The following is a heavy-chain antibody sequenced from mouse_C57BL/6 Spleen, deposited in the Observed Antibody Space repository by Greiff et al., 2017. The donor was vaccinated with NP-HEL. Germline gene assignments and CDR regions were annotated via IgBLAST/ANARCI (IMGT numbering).Heavy chain of an antibody. J-gene: IGHJ1*03. V-gene: IGHV1-64*01. CDR2: IHPNSGST. Sequence: VQLQQPGAELVKPGASVKLSCKASGYTFTSYWMHWVKQRPGQGLEWIGMIHPNSGSTNYNEKFKSKATLTVDKSSSTAYMQLSSLTSEDSAVYFCARAGYPDWWVDVWGTGTTVTVSS. CDR3: ARAGYPDWWVDV. CDR1: GYTFTSYW. D-gene: IGHD1-1*02.